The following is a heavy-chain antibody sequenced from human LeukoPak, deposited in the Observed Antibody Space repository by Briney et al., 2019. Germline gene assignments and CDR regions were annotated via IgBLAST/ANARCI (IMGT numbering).Heavy chain of an antibody. V-gene: IGHV4-34*01. CDR3: AKNGQSGFSFDP. CDR2: GSESGGT. Sequence: SETLSLTCAVYGGSLNGHYWSWIRQPPGKGQEWIGEGSESGGTKFNPSLESRVTISADTSKNQFSLKLNSLTAADTAVYYCAKNGQSGFSFDPWGQGTLVTVSS. D-gene: IGHD3-3*01. CDR1: GGSLNGHY. J-gene: IGHJ5*02.